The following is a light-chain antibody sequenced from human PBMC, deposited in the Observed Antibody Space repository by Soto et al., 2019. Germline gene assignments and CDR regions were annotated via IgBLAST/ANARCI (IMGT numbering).Light chain of an antibody. J-gene: IGLJ1*01. CDR1: SSDVGGYNY. CDR3: CSYATQYTYV. CDR2: DVS. Sequence: QSVLTQPRSVSASPGQSVTISCTGGSSDVGGYNYVSWYQQHPGKAPKLVIYDVSKRPSGLPDRFSGSKSGNTASLTISGLQAEDEADYYCCSYATQYTYVFGTGTKVTVL. V-gene: IGLV2-11*01.